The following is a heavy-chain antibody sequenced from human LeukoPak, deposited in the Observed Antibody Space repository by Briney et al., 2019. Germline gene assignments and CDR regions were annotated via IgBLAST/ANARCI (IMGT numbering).Heavy chain of an antibody. V-gene: IGHV3-7*01. J-gene: IGHJ4*02. CDR3: AREVRSDILTGYYLVDYFDY. CDR2: IKQDGSEK. CDR1: GFTFSSYG. Sequence: GGSLRLSCAASGFTFSSYGMCWVRQAPGKGLEWVANIKQDGSEKYYVDSVKGRFTISRDNAKNSLYLQMNSLRAEDTAVYYCAREVRSDILTGYYLVDYFDYWGQGTLVTVSS. D-gene: IGHD3-9*01.